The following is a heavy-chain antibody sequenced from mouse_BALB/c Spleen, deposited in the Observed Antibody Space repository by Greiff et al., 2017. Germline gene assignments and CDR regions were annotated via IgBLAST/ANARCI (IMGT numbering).Heavy chain of an antibody. Sequence: QVQLQQSGAELVKPGASVKLSCTASGFNIKDTYMYWVKQRPGQGLEWIGGINPSNGDTNFNEKFKSKATLTVDKSSSTAYMQLSSLTSEDSAVYYCTRGRNTYDEGVFAYWGQGTLVTVSA. CDR1: GFNIKDTY. V-gene: IGHV1S81*02. CDR2: INPSNGDT. J-gene: IGHJ3*01. CDR3: TRGRNTYDEGVFAY. D-gene: IGHD2-14*01.